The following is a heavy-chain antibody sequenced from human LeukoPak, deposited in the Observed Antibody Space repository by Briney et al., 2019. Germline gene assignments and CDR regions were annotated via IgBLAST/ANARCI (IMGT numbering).Heavy chain of an antibody. CDR2: IKQDGSEK. Sequence: GGSLRLSCAASGFTFSNYWMSWVRQAPGKGLEWVANIKQDGSEKYYVDSVKGRFTISRDDAKNSLYLQMNSLRAEDTAFYYCARKAYGIGVWGKGTTVTVSS. J-gene: IGHJ6*04. CDR3: ARKAYGIGV. V-gene: IGHV3-7*03. CDR1: GFTFSNYW.